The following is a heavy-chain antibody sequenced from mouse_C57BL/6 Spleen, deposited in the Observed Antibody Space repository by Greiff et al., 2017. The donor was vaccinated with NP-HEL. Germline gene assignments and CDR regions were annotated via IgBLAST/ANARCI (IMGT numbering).Heavy chain of an antibody. Sequence: QVQLQQPGAELVMPGASVKLSCKASGYTFTSYWMHWVKQRPGQGLEWIGEIDPSDSYTNYNQKFKGKSTLTVDKSSSTAYMQLSSLTSEDSAVYYCARRDYGSSEDWYFDVWGTGTTVTGSS. J-gene: IGHJ1*03. V-gene: IGHV1-69*01. CDR1: GYTFTSYW. CDR2: IDPSDSYT. D-gene: IGHD1-1*01. CDR3: ARRDYGSSEDWYFDV.